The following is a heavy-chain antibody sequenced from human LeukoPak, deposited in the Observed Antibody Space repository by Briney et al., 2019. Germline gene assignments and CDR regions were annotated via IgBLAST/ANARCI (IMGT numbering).Heavy chain of an antibody. J-gene: IGHJ4*02. CDR3: ARGAGHYDILTGYFPTYYFDY. CDR1: GFTFTDTY. D-gene: IGHD3-9*01. CDR2: ISPSGTDI. V-gene: IGHV3-11*04. Sequence: GGSLRLSCAASGFTFTDTYMTWIRQAPGKGLESLSYISPSGTDISYADSVKGRFTISRDNAKNTLYLQMNSLRAEDTAVYYCARGAGHYDILTGYFPTYYFDYWGQGTLVTVSS.